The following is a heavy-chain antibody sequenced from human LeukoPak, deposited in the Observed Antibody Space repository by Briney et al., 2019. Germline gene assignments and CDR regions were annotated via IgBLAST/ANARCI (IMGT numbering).Heavy chain of an antibody. J-gene: IGHJ4*02. V-gene: IGHV4-59*11. CDR3: ARAPHNYYFDY. CDR2: IYYSGST. Sequence: SETLSLTCTVSGDSITNHYWSWIRQPPGRELQWIGYIYYSGSTNYNPSLKSRVTISVDTSKTRFSLKLTSATAADTAVYYCARAPHNYYFDYWGQGALVTVSS. CDR1: GDSITNHY.